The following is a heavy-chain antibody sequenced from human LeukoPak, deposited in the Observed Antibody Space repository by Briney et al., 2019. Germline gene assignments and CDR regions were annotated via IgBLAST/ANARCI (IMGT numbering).Heavy chain of an antibody. Sequence: PGGSLRLSCAASGFTFSSYAMHWVRQAPGKGLEWVAVISYDGSNKYYADSVKGRFTISRDNSKNTLYLQMNSLRAEDTAVYYCARDRDSSGYPYYLDYWGQGILVTVSS. D-gene: IGHD3-22*01. CDR2: ISYDGSNK. J-gene: IGHJ4*02. CDR1: GFTFSSYA. V-gene: IGHV3-30-3*01. CDR3: ARDRDSSGYPYYLDY.